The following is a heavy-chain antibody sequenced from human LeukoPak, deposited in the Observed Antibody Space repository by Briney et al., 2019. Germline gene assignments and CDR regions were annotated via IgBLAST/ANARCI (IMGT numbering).Heavy chain of an antibody. Sequence: SVKVSCKASGGTFISYAITWVGQAPGQGLEWMGGIIPIFGTANYVQKFQGRVTITADESTSTAYMELSSLRSEDTAVHYCARGEGREDVVVVPAAMFDYWGQGTLVTVSS. CDR2: IIPIFGTA. D-gene: IGHD2-2*01. CDR1: GGTFISYA. J-gene: IGHJ4*02. V-gene: IGHV1-69*01. CDR3: ARGEGREDVVVVPAAMFDY.